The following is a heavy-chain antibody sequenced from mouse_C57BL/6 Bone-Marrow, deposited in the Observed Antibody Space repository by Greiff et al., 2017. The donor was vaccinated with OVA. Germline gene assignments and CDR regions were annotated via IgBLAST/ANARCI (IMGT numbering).Heavy chain of an antibody. CDR1: GFNIKNTY. V-gene: IGHV14-3*01. CDR3: ASDYYGSSYWYFDV. Sequence: VQLQQSVAELVRPGASVKLSCTASGFNIKNTYMHWVKQRPEQGLEWIGRIDPANGNTKYAPKFQGKATITADTSSNTAYLPLSSLTSEDTAIYYWASDYYGSSYWYFDVWGTGTTVTVSS. D-gene: IGHD1-1*01. CDR2: IDPANGNT. J-gene: IGHJ1*03.